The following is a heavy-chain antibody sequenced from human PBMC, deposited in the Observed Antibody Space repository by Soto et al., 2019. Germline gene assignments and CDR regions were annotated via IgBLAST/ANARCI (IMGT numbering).Heavy chain of an antibody. V-gene: IGHV4-30-2*01. J-gene: IGHJ6*02. CDR1: GGSISSGGYS. CDR2: IYHSGTT. CDR3: ARVAGMRLAADHYYGMDV. Sequence: TLSLTCAVSGGSISSGGYSWSWIRQPPGRGLEWLGYIYHSGTTYYNPSLKSRVTISVDRSKNQFSLKLSSVTAADTAVYYCARVAGMRLAADHYYGMDVWGQGTTVTVSS.